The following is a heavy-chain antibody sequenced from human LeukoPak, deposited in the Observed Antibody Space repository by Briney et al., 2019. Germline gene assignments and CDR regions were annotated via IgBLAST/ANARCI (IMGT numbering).Heavy chain of an antibody. CDR2: IYSGDST. CDR3: ARTMIVGNGAFDI. Sequence: GGSLRLSCAASGFTVSSNYMSWVRQAPGKGLEWVSVIYSGDSTYYADSVKGRFTISRHNSKNTLYLQMNSLRAEDTAVYYCARTMIVGNGAFDIWGQGTMVTVSS. D-gene: IGHD3-22*01. V-gene: IGHV3-53*04. J-gene: IGHJ3*02. CDR1: GFTVSSNY.